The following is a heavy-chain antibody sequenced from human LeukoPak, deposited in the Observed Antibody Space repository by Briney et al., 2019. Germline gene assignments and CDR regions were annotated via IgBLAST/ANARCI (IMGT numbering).Heavy chain of an antibody. Sequence: ASVKVSCKASGYTFTSYAMNWVRQAPGQGLEWMGWISAYNGNTNYAQKFQGRVTMTTDTSTSTAYMELRSLRSDDTAVYYCARTPESGNYYFYYYYYMDVWGKGTTVIVSS. CDR2: ISAYNGNT. J-gene: IGHJ6*03. D-gene: IGHD1-26*01. CDR3: ARTPESGNYYFYYYYYMDV. CDR1: GYTFTSYA. V-gene: IGHV1-18*01.